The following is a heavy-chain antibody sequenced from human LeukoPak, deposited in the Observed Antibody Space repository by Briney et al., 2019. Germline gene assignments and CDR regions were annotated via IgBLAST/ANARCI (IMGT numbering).Heavy chain of an antibody. CDR2: ITGSGGSI. CDR1: GFTFSSYG. V-gene: IGHV3-23*01. D-gene: IGHD3-22*01. J-gene: IGHJ4*02. CDR3: AKDVGYHYDTRFPT. Sequence: GGSLRLSCAASGFTFSSYGMHWVRQAPGKGLEWVSDITGSGGSIYYADSVKGRFTISRDNSKNTLYLQMNSLRAEDTAVYYCAKDVGYHYDTRFPTWGQGTLVTVSS.